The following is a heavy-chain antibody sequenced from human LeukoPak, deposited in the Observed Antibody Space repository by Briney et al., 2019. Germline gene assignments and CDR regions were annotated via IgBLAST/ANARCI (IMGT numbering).Heavy chain of an antibody. Sequence: GGSLRLSCAASGFTFSSYSMNWVRQAPGKGLEWVSYITNTSSALKYANSVKGRFTISRDNARSSLYLQMSSLRAEYTAIYYCATRSGNDYWGQGTLVTVSS. V-gene: IGHV3-48*01. CDR2: ITNTSSAL. CDR1: GFTFSSYS. CDR3: ATRSGNDY. J-gene: IGHJ4*02. D-gene: IGHD3-3*01.